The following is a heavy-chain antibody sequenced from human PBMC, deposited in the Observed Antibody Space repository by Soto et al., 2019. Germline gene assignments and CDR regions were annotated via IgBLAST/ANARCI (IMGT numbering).Heavy chain of an antibody. J-gene: IGHJ6*02. CDR1: GFTFSSYS. D-gene: IGHD7-27*01. Sequence: GGSLRLSCAASGFTFSSYSMHWVRQAPGKGLEWVAVIWYDGSNKYYADSVKGRFTISRDNSKNTLYLQMNSLRAEDTAVYYCARTNWDFPDGMDVWGQGTTVTVSS. V-gene: IGHV3-33*01. CDR3: ARTNWDFPDGMDV. CDR2: IWYDGSNK.